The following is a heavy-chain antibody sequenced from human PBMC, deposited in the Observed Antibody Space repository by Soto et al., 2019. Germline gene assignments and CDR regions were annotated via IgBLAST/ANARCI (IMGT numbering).Heavy chain of an antibody. Sequence: QVQLQESGPGLVKPSQTLSLTCTVSGGSISSGGYYWSWIRQHPGKGLEWIGYIYYSGSTYYDPSLKSRVTISVDTSKNHFSLKLSSVTAADTAVYYCARVLLWFGEYDSFDIWGQGTMVTVSA. J-gene: IGHJ3*02. D-gene: IGHD3-10*01. V-gene: IGHV4-31*03. CDR1: GGSISSGGYY. CDR2: IYYSGST. CDR3: ARVLLWFGEYDSFDI.